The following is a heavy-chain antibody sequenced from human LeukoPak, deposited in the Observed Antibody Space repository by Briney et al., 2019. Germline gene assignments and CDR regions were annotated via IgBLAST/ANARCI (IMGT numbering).Heavy chain of an antibody. V-gene: IGHV3-30*03. CDR2: ISYDGSNK. CDR1: GFTFGTYA. CDR3: ARGDLFGI. Sequence: GRSLRLSCAASGFTFGTYAMHWVRQAPGKGLEWVAVISYDGSNKYYADSVKGRFTISRDNAKNSLYLQMNSLRAEDTAVYYCARGDLFGIWGQGTMVTVSS. J-gene: IGHJ3*02. D-gene: IGHD3-10*01.